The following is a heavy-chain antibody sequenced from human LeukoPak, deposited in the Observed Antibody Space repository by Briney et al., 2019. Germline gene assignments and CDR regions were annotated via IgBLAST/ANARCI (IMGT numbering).Heavy chain of an antibody. J-gene: IGHJ6*02. D-gene: IGHD1-26*01. CDR2: ISGSGGST. CDR3: ATFSGSRDHYYYYAMDV. V-gene: IGHV3-23*01. CDR1: GFTFSSYA. Sequence: GGSLRLSCAASGFTFSSYAMSWVRQAPGRGLEWVSAISGSGGSTYYADSVKGRFTISRDNSKNTLYLQMNSLRAEDTAVYYCATFSGSRDHYYYYAMDVWGQGTTVTVSS.